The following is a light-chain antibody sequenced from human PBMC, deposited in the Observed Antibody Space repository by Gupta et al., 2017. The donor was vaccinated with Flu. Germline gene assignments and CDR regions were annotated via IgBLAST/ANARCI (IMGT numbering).Light chain of an antibody. CDR1: QSVSNSQ. V-gene: IGKV3-20*01. CDR3: QQYGSSPYT. Sequence: EVVLTQSPGPLSLSTGERATLSCRASQSVSNSQLAWYQQKLGQAPRLLIYGASNRATGIPDRFSGSGSGTDYTLTISRLEPEDFAVYYCQQYGSSPYTFGQGTKLEIK. J-gene: IGKJ2*01. CDR2: GAS.